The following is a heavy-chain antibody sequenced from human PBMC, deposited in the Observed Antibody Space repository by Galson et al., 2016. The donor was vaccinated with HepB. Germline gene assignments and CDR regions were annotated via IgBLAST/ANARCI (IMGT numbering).Heavy chain of an antibody. Sequence: PALVKPTQTLTLTCTVSGFSLATDGVAVAWIRQPPGKALEWLALIYWDDDKRYSPSLKSRVTITKDTSKNKVFLTLASMDPVDTATYYCVHAGYISTYYPRDIDYWGQGTLVTVSP. V-gene: IGHV2-5*02. CDR1: GFSLATDGVA. J-gene: IGHJ4*02. CDR2: IYWDDDK. D-gene: IGHD6-13*01. CDR3: VHAGYISTYYPRDIDY.